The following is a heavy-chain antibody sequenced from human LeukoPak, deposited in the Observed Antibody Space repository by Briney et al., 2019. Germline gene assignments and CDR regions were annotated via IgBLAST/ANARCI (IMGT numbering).Heavy chain of an antibody. Sequence: NPSETLSLTCTVSGGSISSYYWSWIRQPPGKGLEWIGYIFHSGSTNNNPSLKSRVTISVDTSKNQFSLRLSSPTAADTAVYYCARDGSDNWGLSDHWGQGTLLTVSS. CDR1: GGSISSYY. CDR3: ARDGSDNWGLSDH. D-gene: IGHD1-1*01. CDR2: IFHSGST. J-gene: IGHJ4*02. V-gene: IGHV4-59*12.